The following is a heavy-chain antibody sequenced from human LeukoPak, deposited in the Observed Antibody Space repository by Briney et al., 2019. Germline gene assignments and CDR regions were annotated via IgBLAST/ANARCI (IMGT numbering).Heavy chain of an antibody. CDR1: GFTFSSYS. Sequence: SGGSLRLSCAASGFTFSSYSMNWVRQAPGKGLERVSSISSSSSYIYYADSVKGRFTISRDNAKNSLYLQMNSLRAEDTAVYYCARPFFGRFLEWLYFDYWGQGTLVTVSS. CDR2: ISSSSSYI. CDR3: ARPFFGRFLEWLYFDY. J-gene: IGHJ4*02. V-gene: IGHV3-21*01. D-gene: IGHD3-3*01.